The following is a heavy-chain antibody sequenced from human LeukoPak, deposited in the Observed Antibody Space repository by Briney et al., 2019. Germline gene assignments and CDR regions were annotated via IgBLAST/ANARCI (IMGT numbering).Heavy chain of an antibody. J-gene: IGHJ3*02. CDR1: SNSFSGSY. V-gene: IGHV4-34*01. CDR2: INDSGTT. Sequence: SETLSLTCAVFSNSFSGSYWSWIRQPPGKGLQWIGEINDSGTTNYNPSLKSRVTMSVDRPKKQFSLNLNSLTAADTAVYYCAREACYSGTCDAFDIWGQGTIVTVSS. CDR3: AREACYSGTCDAFDI. D-gene: IGHD1-26*01.